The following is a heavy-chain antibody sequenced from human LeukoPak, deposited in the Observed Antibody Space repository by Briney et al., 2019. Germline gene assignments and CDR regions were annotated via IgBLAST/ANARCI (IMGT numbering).Heavy chain of an antibody. D-gene: IGHD4-17*01. CDR1: GYRFTDYW. CDR3: ARYRGHYVSLPSPFDY. Sequence: GESLKISCKGSGYRFTDYWIGWVRQVPGKGLEWMGIISPDDSDTRDSPSYGPSFQGQVTISTDESISTAYLQWSSLKASDTAMYYCARYRGHYVSLPSPFDYWGQGTLVTVPS. CDR2: ISPDDSDT. V-gene: IGHV5-51*01. J-gene: IGHJ4*02.